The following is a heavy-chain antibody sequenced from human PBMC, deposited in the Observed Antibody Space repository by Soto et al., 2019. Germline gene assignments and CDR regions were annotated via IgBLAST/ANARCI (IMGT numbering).Heavy chain of an antibody. V-gene: IGHV4-30-2*01. CDR3: ARDSLTGNYFDP. Sequence: QMRLQESGSGLVKPSQTLSLTCAVSGGSISSGGYAWNWIRQPPGKGLEWIGYIYHSGYTSYNPSLKKRVTISVDKSKNQFSLTLSFVTAADTAVSYCARDSLTGNYFDPWGQGTLVTVSS. CDR2: IYHSGYT. J-gene: IGHJ5*02. D-gene: IGHD1-7*01. CDR1: GGSISSGGYA.